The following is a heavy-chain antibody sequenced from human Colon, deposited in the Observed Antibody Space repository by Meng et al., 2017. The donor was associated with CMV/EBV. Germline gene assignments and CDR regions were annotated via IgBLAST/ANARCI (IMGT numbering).Heavy chain of an antibody. V-gene: IGHV3-23*03. CDR1: GFTFSNHA. CDR3: AKGSLEWLYYGMDV. J-gene: IGHJ6*02. Sequence: SCAGSGFTFSNHAMSWVRQAPGKGLEWVSVIYAGGRSTYFADSVKGRFIISRDDSKNTLYMEMNSLRAEDTAVYYCAKGSLEWLYYGMDVWGQGTTVTVSS. D-gene: IGHD3-3*01. CDR2: IYAGGRST.